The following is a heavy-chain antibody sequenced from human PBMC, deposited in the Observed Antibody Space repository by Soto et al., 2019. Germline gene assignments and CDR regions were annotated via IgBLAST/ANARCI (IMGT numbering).Heavy chain of an antibody. V-gene: IGHV1-18*01. Sequence: QVHLVQSGAEVKKPGASVTVSCKASGYTFTNFGISWVRQAPGQGLEWLAWINTSKGNTDYAQKLQGRVTVTTDTSTSTAYMELRSLRSDDTALYYCARDDSGQLTGTLPPLAFWGQGTLVTVSS. D-gene: IGHD1-20*01. CDR3: ARDDSGQLTGTLPPLAF. CDR2: INTSKGNT. J-gene: IGHJ4*02. CDR1: GYTFTNFG.